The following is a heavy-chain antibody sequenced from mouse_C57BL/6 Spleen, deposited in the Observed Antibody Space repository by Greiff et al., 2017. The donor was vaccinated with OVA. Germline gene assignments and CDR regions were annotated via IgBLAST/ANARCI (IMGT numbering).Heavy chain of an antibody. CDR2: ISSGSSTI. D-gene: IGHD2-4*01. CDR3: AREDYDDAMDY. J-gene: IGHJ4*01. V-gene: IGHV5-17*01. CDR1: GFTFSDYG. Sequence: EVQRVESGGGLVKPGGSLKLSCAASGFTFSDYGMHWVRQAPEKGLEWVAYISSGSSTIYYADTVKGRFTISRDNAKNTLFLQMTSLRSEDTAMYYCAREDYDDAMDYWGQGTSVTVSS.